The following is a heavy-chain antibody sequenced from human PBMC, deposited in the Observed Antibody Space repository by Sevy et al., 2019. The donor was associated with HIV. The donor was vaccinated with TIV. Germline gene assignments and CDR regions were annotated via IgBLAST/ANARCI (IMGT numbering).Heavy chain of an antibody. CDR1: GFTFSSYW. D-gene: IGHD6-13*01. J-gene: IGHJ3*02. V-gene: IGHV3-7*01. CDR3: ARWYSSSRYSAFDI. CDR2: IKQDGSEK. Sequence: GSLRLSCAASGFTFSSYWMSWVRQAPGKGLEWVANIKQDGSEKYSVDSVKGRFTISRYNAKNSLYLQMNSLRAEDTAVYYCARWYSSSRYSAFDIWGQGTMVTVSS.